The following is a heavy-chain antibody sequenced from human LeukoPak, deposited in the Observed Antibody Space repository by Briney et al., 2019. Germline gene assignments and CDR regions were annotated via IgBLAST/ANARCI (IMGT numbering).Heavy chain of an antibody. Sequence: PSETLSLTCTVSGGSLSSYYWSWMRQPPGKGLEWIGYIYYSGSTNYNPSLKSRVTISVDTSKNQFSLTLSSVTAADTAVYYCARHLYDYVWGSYGPSAFDYWGQGTLVTVSS. D-gene: IGHD3-16*01. CDR2: IYYSGST. CDR1: GGSLSSYY. V-gene: IGHV4-59*08. CDR3: ARHLYDYVWGSYGPSAFDY. J-gene: IGHJ4*02.